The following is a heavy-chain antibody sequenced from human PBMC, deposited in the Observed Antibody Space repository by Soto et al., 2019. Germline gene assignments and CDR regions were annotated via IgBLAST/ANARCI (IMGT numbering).Heavy chain of an antibody. D-gene: IGHD1-1*01. CDR3: ASGLGYNDGRGNTSRHH. V-gene: IGHV3-30-3*01. CDR1: GFTFSSYA. Sequence: PGGSLRLSCAASGFTFSSYAMHWVRQAPGKGLEWVAVISYDGSNKYYADSVKGRFTISRDNSKNTLYLQMNSLRAEDTAVYYCASGLGYNDGRGNTSRHHGARGTLVPVSS. J-gene: IGHJ4*02. CDR2: ISYDGSNK.